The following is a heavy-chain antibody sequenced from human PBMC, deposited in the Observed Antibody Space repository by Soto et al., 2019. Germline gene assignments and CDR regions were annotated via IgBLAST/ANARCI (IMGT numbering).Heavy chain of an antibody. CDR2: IYYSGSS. D-gene: IGHD6-13*01. CDR1: GGSISSSSYY. Sequence: QLQLQESGPGLVKPSETLSLTCTVSGGSISSSSYYWGWIRQPPGKGLEWIGSIYYSGSSYYNPSLKSRVTISVDTSKNHFSLKLSSVTAADTAVYYCARHLYSSSWYDYWGQGTLVTVSS. V-gene: IGHV4-39*01. CDR3: ARHLYSSSWYDY. J-gene: IGHJ4*02.